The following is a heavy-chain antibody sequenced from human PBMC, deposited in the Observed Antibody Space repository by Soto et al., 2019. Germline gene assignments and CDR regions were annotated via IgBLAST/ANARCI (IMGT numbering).Heavy chain of an antibody. Sequence: PSETLSLTCTVSGDSITSSKHYWSWIRQPPGKGLEWIGNIYYSGSTNYKPSLKSRVTMSIDTSKTQFSLNLNSVTAADTAVYYCARSFSDGYYFDYWGRGTLVTVSS. J-gene: IGHJ4*02. CDR3: ARSFSDGYYFDY. V-gene: IGHV4-61*01. D-gene: IGHD2-21*02. CDR2: IYYSGST. CDR1: GDSITSSKHY.